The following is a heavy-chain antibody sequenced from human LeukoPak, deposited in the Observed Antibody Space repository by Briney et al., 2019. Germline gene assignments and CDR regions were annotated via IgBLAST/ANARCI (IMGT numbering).Heavy chain of an antibody. CDR1: GFTFSSYG. Sequence: PGGSLRLSCAASGFTFSSYGMHWVRQAPGKGLEWVAFIRYDGSNKYYADSVKGRFTISRDNSKNTLYLQMNSLRAEDTAVYYCARGGEDSGYSSSWPYYFDYWGQGTLVTVSS. J-gene: IGHJ4*02. V-gene: IGHV3-30*02. CDR2: IRYDGSNK. CDR3: ARGGEDSGYSSSWPYYFDY. D-gene: IGHD6-13*01.